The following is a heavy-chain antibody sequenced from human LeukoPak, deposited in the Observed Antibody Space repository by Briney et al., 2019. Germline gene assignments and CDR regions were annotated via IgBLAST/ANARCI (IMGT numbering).Heavy chain of an antibody. J-gene: IGHJ1*01. D-gene: IGHD2-2*02. Sequence: GGSLRLSCAASGFTFGTYAMSWVRQAPGKGLEWVSAISGSGGSTYYADSVKGRFTISRDNAKKSLYLQMNILRAEDTAVYYCARDPIYTFDGPEYFQHWGQGTLVTVSS. CDR2: ISGSGGST. CDR1: GFTFGTYA. CDR3: ARDPIYTFDGPEYFQH. V-gene: IGHV3-23*01.